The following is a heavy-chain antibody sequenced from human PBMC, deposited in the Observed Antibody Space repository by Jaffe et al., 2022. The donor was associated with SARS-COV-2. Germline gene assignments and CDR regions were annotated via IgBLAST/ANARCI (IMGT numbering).Heavy chain of an antibody. Sequence: QVQLVQSGPEVKKPGASVKVSCKASGYTFTGYYMHWVRQAPGQGLEWMGWINPNSGGTNYAQKFQGWVTMTRDTSISTAYMELSRLRSDDTAVYYCARAPGGWYPSYYYGMDVWGQGTTVTVSS. D-gene: IGHD6-19*01. J-gene: IGHJ6*02. CDR3: ARAPGGWYPSYYYGMDV. CDR1: GYTFTGYY. V-gene: IGHV1-2*04. CDR2: INPNSGGT.